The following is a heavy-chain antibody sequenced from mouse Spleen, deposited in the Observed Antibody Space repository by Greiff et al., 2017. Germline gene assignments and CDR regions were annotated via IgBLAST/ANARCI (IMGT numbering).Heavy chain of an antibody. CDR2: IYPGSGST. CDR3: ARGEYYAMDY. CDR1: DYTFTNYW. J-gene: IGHJ4*01. Sequence: QVQLQQPGAELVKPGTSVKMSCKASDYTFTNYWITWVKQRPGQGLEWIGDIYPGSGSTNYNEKFKNKATLTVDTSSSTAYMQLSSLTSEDSAVYYCARGEYYAMDYWGQGTSVTVSS. V-gene: IGHV1-55*01.